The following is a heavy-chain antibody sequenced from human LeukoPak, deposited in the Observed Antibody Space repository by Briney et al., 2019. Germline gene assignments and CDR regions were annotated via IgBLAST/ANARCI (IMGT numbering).Heavy chain of an antibody. CDR1: GYTFNTHS. CDR2: INPSGGST. D-gene: IGHD3-22*01. Sequence: ASVKVSCKASGYTFNTHSITWVRQAPGQGLEWMGIINPSGGSTSYAQKFQGRVTMTRDMSTSTVYMELSSLRSEDTAVYYCARGGYYDSSFDAFDIWGQGTMVTVSS. CDR3: ARGGYYDSSFDAFDI. J-gene: IGHJ3*02. V-gene: IGHV1-46*02.